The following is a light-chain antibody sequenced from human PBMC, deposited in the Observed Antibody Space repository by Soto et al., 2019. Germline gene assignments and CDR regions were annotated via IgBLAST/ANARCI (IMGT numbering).Light chain of an antibody. CDR2: KGS. V-gene: IGKV1-5*03. CDR3: QQYNGYFSWT. J-gene: IGKJ1*01. CDR1: QSISRG. Sequence: DIQMTQSPSTLSASVGDRVTITCRASQSISRGLAWYQQKPGKAPKLLIYKGSSLQSGVPSRFSGSGSGTEFTLTISSLQPDDFATYYCQQYNGYFSWTFGQGTTVEIK.